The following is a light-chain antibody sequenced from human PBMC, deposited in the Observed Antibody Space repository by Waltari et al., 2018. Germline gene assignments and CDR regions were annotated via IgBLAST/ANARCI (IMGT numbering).Light chain of an antibody. CDR3: QQYKSYPWT. CDR1: QSIGRW. CDR2: TAS. J-gene: IGKJ1*01. V-gene: IGKV1-5*03. Sequence: DIQMTQSPSTLSASVGDRVTVTCRASQSIGRWLAWYQQKPGKATKLLIYTASSLESGVPSRFSGSGSGTEFTRTISSLQPDDFATYYCQQYKSYPWTFGQGTKVEIK.